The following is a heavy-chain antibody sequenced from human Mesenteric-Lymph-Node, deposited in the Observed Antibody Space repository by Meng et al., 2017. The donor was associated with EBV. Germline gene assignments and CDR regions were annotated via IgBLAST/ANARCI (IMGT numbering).Heavy chain of an antibody. J-gene: IGHJ4*02. D-gene: IGHD1-20*01. V-gene: IGHV4-61*01. Sequence: QGQLQEPGPGLVKPPETLSLTCSVSGGSVSSGSYYWSWIRQPPGKGLEWIGYIYRTGSTDYNPSLNSRVSISIDTSKNQFSLRLTSVTAADTAVYYCARDSGITVTNSFDYWGQGALVTASS. CDR1: GGSVSSGSYY. CDR3: ARDSGITVTNSFDY. CDR2: IYRTGST.